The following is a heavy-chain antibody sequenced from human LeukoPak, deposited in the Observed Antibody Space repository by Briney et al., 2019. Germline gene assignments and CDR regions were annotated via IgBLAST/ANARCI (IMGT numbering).Heavy chain of an antibody. J-gene: IGHJ4*02. CDR2: LRGSGGGT. CDR1: GITLSNYV. V-gene: IGHV3-23*01. Sequence: PGGSLRLSCADSGITLSNYVMSSVRQAPGKGLEWVSGLRGSGGGTNYADTLQGRLTLSRDKPHNTRCIQMNRLRTADTAVYFCAKRGVVIRVFLVGFHKEAYYFDSWGQGALVTVSS. CDR3: AKRGVVIRVFLVGFHKEAYYFDS. D-gene: IGHD3-10*01.